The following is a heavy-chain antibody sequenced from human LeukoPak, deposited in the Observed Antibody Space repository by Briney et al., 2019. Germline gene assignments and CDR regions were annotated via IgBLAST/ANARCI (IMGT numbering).Heavy chain of an antibody. D-gene: IGHD1-7*01. J-gene: IGHJ4*02. V-gene: IGHV3-30*04. CDR3: ASSPPNWNSLARFDY. Sequence: GGSLRLSCAASGFTFSSYAMHWVRQAPGKGLEWVAVISYDGSNKYYADSVKGRFTISRDNSKNTLYLQMNSLRAEDTAVYYCASSPPNWNSLARFDYWGQGTLVTVSS. CDR1: GFTFSSYA. CDR2: ISYDGSNK.